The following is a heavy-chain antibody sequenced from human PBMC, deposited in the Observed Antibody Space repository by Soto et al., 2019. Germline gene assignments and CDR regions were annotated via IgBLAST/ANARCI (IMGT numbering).Heavy chain of an antibody. Sequence: EVQLLESGGGLVQPGGSLRLSFEASGFTFSSNAMSWVRQAPGKGLEWVSAISGSGGSTYYADSVKGRFTISRDNSKNTLYLQMNSLRAEDTAVYYCAYSSTPFDYWGQGTLVTVSS. CDR3: AYSSTPFDY. CDR2: ISGSGGST. D-gene: IGHD6-13*01. J-gene: IGHJ4*02. CDR1: GFTFSSNA. V-gene: IGHV3-23*01.